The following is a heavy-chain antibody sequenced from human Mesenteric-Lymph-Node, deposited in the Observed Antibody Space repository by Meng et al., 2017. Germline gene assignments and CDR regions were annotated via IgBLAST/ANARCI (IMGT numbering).Heavy chain of an antibody. CDR1: GYSFTTYG. V-gene: IGHV1-3*01. J-gene: IGHJ4*02. CDR2: VNAASGNT. CDR3: AKSSLHAGTLYFDS. D-gene: IGHD2-21*02. Sequence: QVQLVQSGAEGKNPGASVKVSCKTSGYSFTTYGIHWVRQAPGQSLEWMGWVNAASGNTRYSQKFQDRVTINRDTSASSAYMEVSSLRSKDTAVYYCAKSSLHAGTLYFDSWGQGTLVTVSS.